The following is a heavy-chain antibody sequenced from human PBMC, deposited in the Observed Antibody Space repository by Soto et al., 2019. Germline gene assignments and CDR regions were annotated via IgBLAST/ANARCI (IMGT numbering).Heavy chain of an antibody. CDR1: GGSISSSSYY. CDR2: TYYSGST. D-gene: IGHD3-16*02. CDR3: ARHSRLGELSRLNWFDP. V-gene: IGHV4-39*01. Sequence: QLQLQESGPGLVKPSETLSLTCTVSGGSISSSSYYWGWIRQPPGKGLDWIGTTYYSGSTYYNPSLKSRVTISVDTSKNQFSLKLSSVTAADTAVYYCARHSRLGELSRLNWFDPWGQGTLVTVSS. J-gene: IGHJ5*02.